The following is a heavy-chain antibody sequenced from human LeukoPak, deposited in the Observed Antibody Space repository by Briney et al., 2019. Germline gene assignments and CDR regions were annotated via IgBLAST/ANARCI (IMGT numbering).Heavy chain of an antibody. D-gene: IGHD6-13*01. V-gene: IGHV3-74*01. CDR1: GFTFSKNW. Sequence: GGSLRLSCVASGFTFSKNWMHWVRQAPGKGLVWVSRIQGDGSNTNYADSVKGRFSISRDNAKNTVYLQMNSLWAEDTGIYYCARGTSAGGPISPFDFWGQGTVVTVSS. CDR2: IQGDGSNT. J-gene: IGHJ4*02. CDR3: ARGTSAGGPISPFDF.